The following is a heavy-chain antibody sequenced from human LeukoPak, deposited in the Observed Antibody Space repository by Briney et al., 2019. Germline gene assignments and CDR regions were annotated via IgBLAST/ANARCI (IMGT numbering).Heavy chain of an antibody. J-gene: IGHJ4*02. D-gene: IGHD6-13*01. CDR3: GSSWAY. CDR2: INHSGST. CDR1: GGSFSGYY. V-gene: IGHV4-34*01. Sequence: SETLSLTCAVYGGSFSGYYWSWIRQPPGKGLEWIGEINHSGSTNYNPSLKSRVTISVDTSKNQFPLKLSSVTAADTAVYYCGSSWAYWGQGTLVTVSS.